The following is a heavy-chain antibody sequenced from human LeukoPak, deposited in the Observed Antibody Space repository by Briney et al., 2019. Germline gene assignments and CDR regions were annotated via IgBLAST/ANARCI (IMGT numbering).Heavy chain of an antibody. CDR3: ARASLWGSVGASYFDY. Sequence: PGGSLRLSCAASGFTFSSYAMHWVRQAPGKGLEWVAVISYDGSNKYYADSVKGRFTISRDNSKNTLYLQMNSLRVEDTAVYYCARASLWGSVGASYFDYWGQGTLVTVSS. D-gene: IGHD1-26*01. CDR1: GFTFSSYA. CDR2: ISYDGSNK. V-gene: IGHV3-30-3*01. J-gene: IGHJ4*02.